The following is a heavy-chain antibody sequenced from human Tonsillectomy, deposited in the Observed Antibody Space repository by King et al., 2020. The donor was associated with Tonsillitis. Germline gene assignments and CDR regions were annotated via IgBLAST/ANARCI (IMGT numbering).Heavy chain of an antibody. J-gene: IGHJ4*02. CDR2: MYSSGTV. Sequence: LQLQESGPGVVRPSETLSLTCTVSGCSISSVDHFWAWIRQPPGKNLGWIGYMYSSGTVFYNPSLKSRITISGGTSENRFSLRLSSVTAADTAVYFCARYVSGSFDYWGQGALVTVSS. CDR3: ARYVSGSFDY. V-gene: IGHV4-39*01. CDR1: GCSISSVDHF. D-gene: IGHD1-26*01.